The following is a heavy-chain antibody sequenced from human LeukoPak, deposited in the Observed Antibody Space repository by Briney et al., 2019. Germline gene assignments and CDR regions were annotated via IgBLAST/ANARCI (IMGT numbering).Heavy chain of an antibody. Sequence: QTGGSLRLSCAASGFTVSSNYMSWVRQAPGKGLEWVSVIYSGGSTYYADSVKGRFTISRDNSKNTLYLQMNSLRAEDTAVYYCARVTAAHDAFDIWGQGTMVTVSS. V-gene: IGHV3-53*05. CDR3: ARVTAAHDAFDI. D-gene: IGHD2-2*01. J-gene: IGHJ3*02. CDR2: IYSGGST. CDR1: GFTVSSNY.